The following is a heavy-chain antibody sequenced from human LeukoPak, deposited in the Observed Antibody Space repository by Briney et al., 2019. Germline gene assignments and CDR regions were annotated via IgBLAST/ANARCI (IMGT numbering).Heavy chain of an antibody. Sequence: PGGSLRLSCAASGFRFSHYEMNWVRQAPGKGLDWVSGISASATTIYYADSVKGRFTIPRDDAKNSLYLEMSSLRADDTAVYYCARKGTYGDYWGQGTLVTVSS. CDR1: GFRFSHYE. CDR2: ISASATTI. CDR3: ARKGTYGDY. J-gene: IGHJ4*02. D-gene: IGHD4-17*01. V-gene: IGHV3-48*03.